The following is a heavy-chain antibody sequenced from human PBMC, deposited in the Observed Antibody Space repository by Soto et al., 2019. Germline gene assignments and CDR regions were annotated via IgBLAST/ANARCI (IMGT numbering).Heavy chain of an antibody. V-gene: IGHV4-30-4*01. CDR3: AYDSSGLGWFDP. D-gene: IGHD3-22*01. CDR2: IYYSGST. J-gene: IGHJ5*02. Sequence: QVQLQESGPGLVKPSQTLSLTCTVSGGSISSGDYYWSWIRQPPGKGLEWIGYIYYSGSTYYNPSLKSRVTISVDTSKHQFSLKLSSVTAADAAVYYCAYDSSGLGWFDPWGQGTLVTVSS. CDR1: GGSISSGDYY.